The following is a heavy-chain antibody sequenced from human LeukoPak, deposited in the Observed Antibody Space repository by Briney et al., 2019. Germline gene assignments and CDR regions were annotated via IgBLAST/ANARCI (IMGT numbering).Heavy chain of an antibody. V-gene: IGHV3-21*01. J-gene: IGHJ4*02. CDR2: ISGSSSYI. CDR3: ARVGSGWSFDY. Sequence: PGGSLRLSCAASGFTFSSYSINWVRRAPGKGLEWVSSISGSSSYIYYADSVKGRFTISRDNAKKSLYLQMNSLRAEDTAVYYCARVGSGWSFDYWGQGTLVTVSS. D-gene: IGHD6-19*01. CDR1: GFTFSSYS.